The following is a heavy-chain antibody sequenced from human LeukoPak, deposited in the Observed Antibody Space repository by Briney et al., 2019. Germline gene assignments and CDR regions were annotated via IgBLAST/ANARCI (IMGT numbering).Heavy chain of an antibody. Sequence: GGSLRLSCAASGFTFSDHYMDWVRQAPGKGLEWVGRTRNKANSYTTEYAASVKGRFTISRDDSKNSLYLQMNSLKTEDTAVYYCASGSYSSSSRIPWGQGTLVTVSS. V-gene: IGHV3-72*01. D-gene: IGHD6-6*01. CDR2: TRNKANSYTT. CDR3: ASGSYSSSSRIP. CDR1: GFTFSDHY. J-gene: IGHJ4*02.